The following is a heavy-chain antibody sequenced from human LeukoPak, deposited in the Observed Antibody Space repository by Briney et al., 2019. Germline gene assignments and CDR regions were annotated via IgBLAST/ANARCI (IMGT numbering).Heavy chain of an antibody. Sequence: SGTLSLTCAVSGGSISSSNWWSWVRQPPGKGLEWIGEIYHSGSTNYNPSLKSRVTISVDKSKNQFSLKLSSVTAADMAVYYCARAPRIAAAGTRFDYWGQGTLVTVSS. CDR1: GGSISSSNW. V-gene: IGHV4-4*02. CDR2: IYHSGST. J-gene: IGHJ4*02. D-gene: IGHD6-13*01. CDR3: ARAPRIAAAGTRFDY.